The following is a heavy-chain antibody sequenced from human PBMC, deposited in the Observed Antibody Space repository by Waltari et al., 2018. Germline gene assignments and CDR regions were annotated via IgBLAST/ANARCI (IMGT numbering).Heavy chain of an antibody. CDR1: GGTFSSYA. V-gene: IGHV1-69*04. D-gene: IGHD1-26*01. CDR3: ARDRGSGSYYGDIDY. Sequence: QVQLVQSGAEVKKPGSSVKVSCKASGGTFSSYAISWVRQAPGQGLEWMGGIIHILGLANYAQKFQGRVTITADESTSTAYMELSSLRSEDTAVYYCARDRGSGSYYGDIDYWGQGTLVTVSS. J-gene: IGHJ4*02. CDR2: IIHILGLA.